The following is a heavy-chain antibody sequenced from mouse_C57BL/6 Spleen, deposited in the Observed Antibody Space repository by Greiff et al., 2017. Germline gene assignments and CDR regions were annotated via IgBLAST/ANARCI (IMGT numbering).Heavy chain of an antibody. D-gene: IGHD3-2*02. V-gene: IGHV2-2*01. CDR1: GFSLTSYG. Sequence: QVHVKQSGPGLVQPSQSLSITCTASGFSLTSYGVHWVRQSPGQGLEWLGVIWSGGSTDYNAAFISSMSIGKDNSESQVFYKMNSLQADDTAIYYCARDSSGYGYYAMDYWGQGTSVTVSS. CDR2: IWSGGST. J-gene: IGHJ4*01. CDR3: ARDSSGYGYYAMDY.